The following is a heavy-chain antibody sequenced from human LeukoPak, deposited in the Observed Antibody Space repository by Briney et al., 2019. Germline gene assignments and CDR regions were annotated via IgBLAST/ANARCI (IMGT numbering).Heavy chain of an antibody. V-gene: IGHV1-2*02. CDR1: GYTFTGYY. J-gene: IGHJ5*02. Sequence: GASVKVSCKASGYTFTGYYMRWVRQAPGQGLEWMGWINPNSGGTNYAQKFQGRVTMTRDTSISTAYMELSRLRSDDTAVYYCARDNWGCSSTSCYTTRWFDPWGQGTLVTVSS. CDR3: ARDNWGCSSTSCYTTRWFDP. CDR2: INPNSGGT. D-gene: IGHD2-2*02.